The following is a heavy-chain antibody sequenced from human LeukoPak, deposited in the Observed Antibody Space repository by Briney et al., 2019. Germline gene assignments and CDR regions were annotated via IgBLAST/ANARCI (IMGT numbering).Heavy chain of an antibody. CDR3: ARPRGAAGTIEFYGMDV. Sequence: GVSVEASCKASGYTFTSFAMNWVRQAPGQGREWRGWTNTNTGDQSYAQGFSGRFVFSLDTSFSTAYLQISSLRAEDTAVYYCARPRGAAGTIEFYGMDVWGQGTTVTVSS. D-gene: IGHD6-13*01. CDR2: TNTNTGDQ. CDR1: GYTFTSFA. V-gene: IGHV7-4-1*02. J-gene: IGHJ6*02.